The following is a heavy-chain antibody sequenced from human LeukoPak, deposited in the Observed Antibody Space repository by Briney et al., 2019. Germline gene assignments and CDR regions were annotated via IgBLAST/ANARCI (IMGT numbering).Heavy chain of an antibody. D-gene: IGHD1-26*01. CDR1: GYTFTGYY. J-gene: IGHJ4*02. V-gene: IGHV1-24*01. Sequence: VASVKVSCKASGYTFTGYYMHWVRQAPGKGLEWMGGFDPEDGETIYAQKFQGRVTMTEDTSTDTAYMELSSLRSEDTAVYYCATSTPVGAFFDYWGQGTLVTVSS. CDR3: ATSTPVGAFFDY. CDR2: FDPEDGET.